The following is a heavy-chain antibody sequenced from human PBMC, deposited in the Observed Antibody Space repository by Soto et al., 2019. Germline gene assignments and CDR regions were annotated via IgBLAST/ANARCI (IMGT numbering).Heavy chain of an antibody. J-gene: IGHJ6*02. Sequence: ASVKVSCKASGYTFTSYAMHWVRQAPGQRLEWMGWINAGNGNTKYSQKFQGRVTITRDTSASTAYMELSSLRSEDTAVYYCARSDVWSGSIGNYSLEVWGQGTTVTVSS. CDR3: ARSDVWSGSIGNYSLEV. D-gene: IGHD3-3*01. CDR2: INAGNGNT. CDR1: GYTFTSYA. V-gene: IGHV1-3*01.